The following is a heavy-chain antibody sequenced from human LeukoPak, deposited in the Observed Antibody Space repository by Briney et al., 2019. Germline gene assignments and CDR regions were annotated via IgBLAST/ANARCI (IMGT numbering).Heavy chain of an antibody. V-gene: IGHV3-9*03. CDR3: ARLREIPVFGVVTKSTSYFDY. D-gene: IGHD3-3*01. J-gene: IGHJ4*02. CDR1: GFTFDDYA. Sequence: GGSLRLSCAASGFTFDDYAMHWVRQAPGKGLEWVSGISWNSGSIGYADAVEGRFTISRDNAKNSLYLQMNSLRAEDMALYYCARLREIPVFGVVTKSTSYFDYWGQGTLVTVSS. CDR2: ISWNSGSI.